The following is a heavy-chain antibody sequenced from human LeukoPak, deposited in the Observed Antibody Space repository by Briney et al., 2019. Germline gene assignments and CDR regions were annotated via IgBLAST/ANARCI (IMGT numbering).Heavy chain of an antibody. CDR2: IKSKIDGGTT. J-gene: IGHJ1*01. CDR3: SSLRGSSSQYFQH. Sequence: GGSLRLSCVASGFSFSTHSMNWVRQAPGKGLEWVGRIKSKIDGGTTDYAAPVKGRFTISRDDSKDTLYLQMDSLKAEDTAVYYCSSLRGSSSQYFQHWGQGTLVTVSS. V-gene: IGHV3-15*01. D-gene: IGHD6-13*01. CDR1: GFSFSTHS.